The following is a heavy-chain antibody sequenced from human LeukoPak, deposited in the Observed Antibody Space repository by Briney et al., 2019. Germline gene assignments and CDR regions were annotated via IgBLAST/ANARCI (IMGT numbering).Heavy chain of an antibody. CDR2: ISWNSGSI. J-gene: IGHJ4*02. CDR1: GFTFDDYA. Sequence: GGSLRLSCAASGFTFDDYAMHWVRQAPEKGLEWVSGISWNSGSIGYADSVKGRFTISRDNAKNSLYLQLNSLIADDTAVYYCAREYSSSSGRSLDYWGQGALVTVSS. CDR3: AREYSSSSGRSLDY. V-gene: IGHV3-9*01. D-gene: IGHD6-6*01.